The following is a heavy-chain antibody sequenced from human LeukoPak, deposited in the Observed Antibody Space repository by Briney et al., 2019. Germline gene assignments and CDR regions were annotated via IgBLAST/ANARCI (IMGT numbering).Heavy chain of an antibody. CDR2: INPNSGGT. J-gene: IGHJ4*02. CDR3: ARSYGSGNSAIHY. CDR1: GYTFTGYY. D-gene: IGHD3-10*01. V-gene: IGHV1-2*02. Sequence: ASVKVSCKASGYTFTGYYMHWVRQAPGQGLEWMGWINPNSGGTNYAQKLQGRVTMTTDTSTSTAYMELRSLRSDDTAVYYCARSYGSGNSAIHYWGQGTLVTVSS.